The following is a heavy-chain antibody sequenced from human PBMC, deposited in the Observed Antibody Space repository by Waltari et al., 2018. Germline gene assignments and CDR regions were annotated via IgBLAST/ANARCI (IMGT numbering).Heavy chain of an antibody. CDR1: GYSISSGYY. J-gene: IGHJ4*02. CDR2: SYHSGST. Sequence: QVQLQESGPGLVKPSETLSLTCAVSGYSISSGYYWGWIRQPPGRGLEWIGSSYHSGSTNYDPALKGRVTISIDRSKNQFSLKLSSVTAADTAGYYCARMGIAAAKITQDCDYWGQGTLVTVSS. CDR3: ARMGIAAAKITQDCDY. V-gene: IGHV4-38-2*01. D-gene: IGHD6-13*01.